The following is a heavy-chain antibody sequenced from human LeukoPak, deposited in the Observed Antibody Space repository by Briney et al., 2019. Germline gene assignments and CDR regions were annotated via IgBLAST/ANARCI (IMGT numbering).Heavy chain of an antibody. D-gene: IGHD4-17*01. J-gene: IGHJ5*02. V-gene: IGHV5-51*01. CDR2: IYLRDSDT. Sequence: GESLKISCQGSGYSFTNYWIAWVRQMPGKGLEWMGLIYLRDSDTRYSPSFQGQVTISADKSISTAYLQWSSLKASDTAMYYCATTTTSTPRWFDPWGQGTLVIVSS. CDR1: GYSFTNYW. CDR3: ATTTTSTPRWFDP.